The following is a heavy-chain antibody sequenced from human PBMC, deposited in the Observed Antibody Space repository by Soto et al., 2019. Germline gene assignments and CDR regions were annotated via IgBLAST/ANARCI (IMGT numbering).Heavy chain of an antibody. J-gene: IGHJ6*02. D-gene: IGHD6-13*01. Sequence: ASETLSLTSTVTGGSIGSYYWSWIRQSPGRGLEWIGCVYYSDGTNYNPSLKSRATMSMDKSNNQFSLRLRSVTAADTAVYYCARTESSSWSFFYYGMEVWGQGTTVTVSS. CDR2: VYYSDGT. CDR3: ARTESSSWSFFYYGMEV. V-gene: IGHV4-59*01. CDR1: GGSIGSYY.